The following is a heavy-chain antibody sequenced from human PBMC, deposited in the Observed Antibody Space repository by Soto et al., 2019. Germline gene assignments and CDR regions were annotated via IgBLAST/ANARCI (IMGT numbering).Heavy chain of an antibody. CDR1: GFTFSSYA. V-gene: IGHV3-23*01. J-gene: IGHJ4*02. CDR2: ISGSGGST. Sequence: EVQLLESGGGLVQPGGSLRLSCAASGFTFSSYAMSWVRQAPGKGLEWGSAISGSGGSTYYADSVKGRFTISRDNSKNTLYLQMNSLRAEDTAVYYCAKAPRETYYYDSSGYYPFDYWGQGTLVTVSS. CDR3: AKAPRETYYYDSSGYYPFDY. D-gene: IGHD3-22*01.